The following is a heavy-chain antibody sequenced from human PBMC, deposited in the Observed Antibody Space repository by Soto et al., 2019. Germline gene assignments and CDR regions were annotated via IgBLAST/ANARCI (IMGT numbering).Heavy chain of an antibody. Sequence: QVQLVESGGGVVQPGRSLRLSCAASGFTFSSYGMHWVRQAPGKGLEWVAVIWYDGSNKYYADSVKGRFTISRDNSKNTLYLQMNSLRAEDTAVYYCARDRTTVTIYYYYGMEVWGQGTTVTVSS. J-gene: IGHJ6*02. CDR3: ARDRTTVTIYYYYGMEV. D-gene: IGHD4-17*01. CDR2: IWYDGSNK. V-gene: IGHV3-33*01. CDR1: GFTFSSYG.